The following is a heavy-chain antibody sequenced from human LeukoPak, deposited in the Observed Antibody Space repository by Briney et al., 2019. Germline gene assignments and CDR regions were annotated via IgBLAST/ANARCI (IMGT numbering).Heavy chain of an antibody. V-gene: IGHV1-69*13. Sequence: ASVKVSCKASGYTFTGYYMHWVRQAPGQGLEWMGGIIPIFGTANYAQKFQGRVTITADESTSTAYMELSSLRSEDTAVYYCARDANDYGDYEGFDYWGQGTLVTVSS. J-gene: IGHJ4*02. D-gene: IGHD4-17*01. CDR3: ARDANDYGDYEGFDY. CDR1: GYTFTGYY. CDR2: IIPIFGTA.